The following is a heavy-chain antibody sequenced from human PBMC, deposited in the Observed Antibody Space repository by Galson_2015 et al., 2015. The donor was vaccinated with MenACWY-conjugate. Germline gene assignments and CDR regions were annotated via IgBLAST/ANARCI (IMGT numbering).Heavy chain of an antibody. Sequence: SETLSLTCAVSGGSIRGFYWSWIRQPPGKGLECIGNIYYSGSTNYNPSLKSRVNIAVDASKNQLSLRLNSVTAADTAVYYCARGGIDYYGSGSYPDSWGQGTLVTVSS. CDR2: IYYSGST. CDR3: ARGGIDYYGSGSYPDS. J-gene: IGHJ5*01. V-gene: IGHV4-59*01. D-gene: IGHD3-10*01. CDR1: GGSIRGFY.